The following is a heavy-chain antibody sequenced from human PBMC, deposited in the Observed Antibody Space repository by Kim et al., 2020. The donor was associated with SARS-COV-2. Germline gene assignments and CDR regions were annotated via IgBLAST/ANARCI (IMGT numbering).Heavy chain of an antibody. V-gene: IGHV3-33*08. CDR2: IWYEGSNS. J-gene: IGHJ4*02. CDR1: GFTFRSYA. Sequence: GGSLRLSCAVSGFTFRSYAMHWVRQAPGKGLEWVAIIWYEGSNSQYADAVKGRFTISRDKSKNTLYLQMDSLGAEDTAVYYCARDMAERKGPVLYYFDFWSQGSLVTVSS. CDR3: ARDMAERKGPVLYYFDF. D-gene: IGHD6-19*01.